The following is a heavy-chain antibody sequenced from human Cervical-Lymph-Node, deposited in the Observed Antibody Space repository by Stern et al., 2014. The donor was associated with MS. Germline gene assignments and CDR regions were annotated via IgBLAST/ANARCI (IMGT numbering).Heavy chain of an antibody. CDR3: AREGDIAASGMFDF. Sequence: QVQLVQSGAAVKKPGASVKVSCEASGYTFTGYYMHWVRQAPGQGLEWMGWINPNSGATKSAQKFQDRVTMTRDTSIATAYLDLSKLRSDDTAVYYCAREGDIAASGMFDFWGPGTLVTVSA. CDR2: INPNSGAT. J-gene: IGHJ4*02. D-gene: IGHD6-13*01. CDR1: GYTFTGYY. V-gene: IGHV1-2*02.